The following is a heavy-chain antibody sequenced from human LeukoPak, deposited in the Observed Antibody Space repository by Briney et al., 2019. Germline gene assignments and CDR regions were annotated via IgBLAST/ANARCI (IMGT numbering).Heavy chain of an antibody. CDR1: GFTFSSYG. J-gene: IGHJ6*03. CDR3: ARDVSDGYFYCYMDV. V-gene: IGHV3-30*02. D-gene: IGHD2-8*01. CDR2: IRNDGSNK. Sequence: GGSLRLSCAASGFTFSSYGMHWVRQAPGKGLEWVAFIRNDGSNKYYADSVKGRLTISRDNSKNTLYLQMNSLRPEDTAVYYCARDVSDGYFYCYMDVWGKGTTVTISS.